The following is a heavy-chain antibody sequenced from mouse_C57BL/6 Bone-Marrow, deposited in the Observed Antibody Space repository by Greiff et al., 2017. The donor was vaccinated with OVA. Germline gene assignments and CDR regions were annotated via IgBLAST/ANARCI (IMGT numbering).Heavy chain of an antibody. Sequence: QVQLQQPGAELVKPGASVKLSCKASGYTFTSYWMHWVKQRPGQGLEWIGMIHPNSGSTNYNEKFKSKATLTVDKSSSTAYMQLSSLTSEDSAVYYCASNPYDYPWDFDVWGTGTTVTVSS. J-gene: IGHJ1*03. D-gene: IGHD2-4*01. CDR3: ASNPYDYPWDFDV. V-gene: IGHV1-64*01. CDR2: IHPNSGST. CDR1: GYTFTSYW.